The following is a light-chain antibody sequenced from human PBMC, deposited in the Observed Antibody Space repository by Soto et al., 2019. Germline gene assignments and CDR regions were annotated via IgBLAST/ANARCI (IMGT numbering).Light chain of an antibody. Sequence: DIPMTQSPSALSASVGARVTITCRASQTISSYLNWYQQRPGKAPKLLIYAASSLQSGVASRFSGSGSGTDFTLTISSLQPEDFATYYCQQSHRSPYTFGQGTKLEIQ. CDR3: QQSHRSPYT. CDR1: QTISSY. CDR2: AAS. J-gene: IGKJ2*01. V-gene: IGKV1-39*01.